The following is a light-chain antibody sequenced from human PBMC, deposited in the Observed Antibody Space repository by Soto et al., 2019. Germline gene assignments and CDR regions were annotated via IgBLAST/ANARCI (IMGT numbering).Light chain of an antibody. J-gene: IGLJ1*01. CDR2: DVS. CDR3: SSYTTISTYV. CDR1: SSDIGSYNY. Sequence: QSVLTQPASVSGSPGLSITISCTGTSSDIGSYNYVSWYQQYPGKAPKLMIYDVSNRPSGVSNRFSGSKSGNTASLTISGLQAADEADYYCSSYTTISTYVFGTGTKVTVL. V-gene: IGLV2-14*01.